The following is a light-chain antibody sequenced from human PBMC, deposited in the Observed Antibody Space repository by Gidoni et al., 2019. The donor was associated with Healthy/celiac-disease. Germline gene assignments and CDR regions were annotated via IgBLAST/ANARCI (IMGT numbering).Light chain of an antibody. Sequence: EIVMTQSPATLSVSPGERATLSCRASQSVSSNLAWYQQKPGQAPRLLIYGASTRATGIPARFSGSGSGTEFTLTIRSLQSEDFAVYYCQQYNNWPWTFXHXTKVEIK. CDR2: GAS. V-gene: IGKV3-15*01. CDR3: QQYNNWPWT. CDR1: QSVSSN. J-gene: IGKJ1*01.